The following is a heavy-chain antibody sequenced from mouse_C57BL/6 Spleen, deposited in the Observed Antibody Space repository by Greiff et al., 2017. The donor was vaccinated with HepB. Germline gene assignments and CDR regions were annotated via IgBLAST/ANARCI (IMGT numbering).Heavy chain of an antibody. CDR1: GFTFSDYY. D-gene: IGHD2-5*01. CDR3: ARETDYSNYFDY. Sequence: EVQRVESEGGLVQPGSSMKLSCTASGFTFSDYYMAWVRQVPEKGLEWVANINYDGSSTYYLDSLKSRFIISRDNAKNILYLQMSSLKSEDTATYYCARETDYSNYFDYWGQGTTLTVSS. V-gene: IGHV5-16*01. CDR2: INYDGSST. J-gene: IGHJ2*01.